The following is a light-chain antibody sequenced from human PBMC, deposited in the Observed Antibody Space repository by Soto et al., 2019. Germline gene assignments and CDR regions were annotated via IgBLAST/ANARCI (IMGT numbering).Light chain of an antibody. CDR1: QTISSW. V-gene: IGKV1-5*03. CDR2: KAS. J-gene: IGKJ1*01. CDR3: QQYNSYSEA. Sequence: ITESPSSLSASVRDRMTIPCRASQTISSWLAWYQQKPGKAPKLLIYKASTLKSGVPSRFSGSGSGTEFTLTISSLQPDDFATYYCQQYNSYSEAFAQGTKVDLK.